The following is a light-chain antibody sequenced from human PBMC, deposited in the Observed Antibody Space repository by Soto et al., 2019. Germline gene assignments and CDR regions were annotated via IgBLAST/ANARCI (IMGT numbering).Light chain of an antibody. V-gene: IGLV2-11*01. CDR3: CSYAGSYTFPYV. Sequence: QSALTQPRSVSGSPGQSVTISCTGTSSDAGGYNYVSWYQQHPGKAPKLMIYDVSKRPSGVPDRFSGSKSGNTASLTISGLQAEDEAEYYCCSYAGSYTFPYVFGTGTKVTVL. CDR2: DVS. J-gene: IGLJ1*01. CDR1: SSDAGGYNY.